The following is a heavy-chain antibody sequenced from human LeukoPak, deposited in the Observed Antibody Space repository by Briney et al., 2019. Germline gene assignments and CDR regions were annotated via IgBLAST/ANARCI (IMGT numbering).Heavy chain of an antibody. J-gene: IGHJ4*02. D-gene: IGHD3-3*01. V-gene: IGHV1-2*06. Sequence: ASVKVSCKASGYTFTGYYMHWVRQAPGQGLERMGRIIPNSGGTKYAQKFQGRVTMTRDTSITTAYMELSRLRSDDTAVYYCARDRAYDREFDSWGQGTLVTVSS. CDR2: IIPNSGGT. CDR1: GYTFTGYY. CDR3: ARDRAYDREFDS.